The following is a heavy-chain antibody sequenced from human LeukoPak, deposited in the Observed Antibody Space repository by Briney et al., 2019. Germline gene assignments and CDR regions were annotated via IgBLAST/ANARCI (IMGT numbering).Heavy chain of an antibody. CDR2: ISSSGSTI. D-gene: IGHD3-22*01. Sequence: GGSLRLSCADSGFTFSSYAMTWVRQAPGKGLEWVSYISSSGSTIYYADSVKGRFTISRDNAKNALYLQMNSLRAEDTAVYYCARDGPYDSSGYFDYWGQGTLVTVSS. CDR3: ARDGPYDSSGYFDY. CDR1: GFTFSSYA. V-gene: IGHV3-48*03. J-gene: IGHJ4*02.